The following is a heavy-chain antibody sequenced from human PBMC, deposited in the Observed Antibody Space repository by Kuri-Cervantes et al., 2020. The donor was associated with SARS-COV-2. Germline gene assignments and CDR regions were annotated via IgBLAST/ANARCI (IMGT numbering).Heavy chain of an antibody. CDR3: TRNYDFWSGHMPSYYYYYMDV. Sequence: GGSLRLSCATSGFTFGDYAMSWVRQAPGKGLECVAFIRNKAFGATTEYAASVKGRFTISRSDSKSIAYLQMNSLKTEDTAVYYCTRNYDFWSGHMPSYYYYYMDVWGKGTTVTVSS. D-gene: IGHD3-3*01. CDR1: GFTFGDYA. V-gene: IGHV3-49*04. CDR2: IRNKAFGATT. J-gene: IGHJ6*03.